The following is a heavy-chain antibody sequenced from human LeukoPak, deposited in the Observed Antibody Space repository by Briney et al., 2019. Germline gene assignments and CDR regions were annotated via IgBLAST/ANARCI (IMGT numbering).Heavy chain of an antibody. CDR1: GYTFTSYG. Sequence: GASVKVSCKASGYTFTSYGISWVRQAPGQGLEWMGWISACNGNTNYAQKLQGRVTMTTDTSTSTAYMELRSLRSDDTAVYYCAREMYDYVWGSYRYPLDYWGQGTLVTVSS. CDR2: ISACNGNT. J-gene: IGHJ4*02. CDR3: AREMYDYVWGSYRYPLDY. V-gene: IGHV1-18*01. D-gene: IGHD3-16*02.